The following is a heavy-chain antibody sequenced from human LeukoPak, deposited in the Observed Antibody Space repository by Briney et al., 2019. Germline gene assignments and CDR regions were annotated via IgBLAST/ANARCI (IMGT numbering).Heavy chain of an antibody. D-gene: IGHD5-24*01. CDR2: IIPIFGTA. CDR3: ARAAGEEMATITSHSDY. CDR1: GGTFSSYA. Sequence: SVKVSCKASGGTFSSYAISWVRQAPGQGLEWMGGIIPIFGTANYAQKFQGRVTITADESTSTAYMELSSLRSEDTAVYYCARAAGEEMATITSHSDYWGQGTLVTVSS. V-gene: IGHV1-69*13. J-gene: IGHJ4*02.